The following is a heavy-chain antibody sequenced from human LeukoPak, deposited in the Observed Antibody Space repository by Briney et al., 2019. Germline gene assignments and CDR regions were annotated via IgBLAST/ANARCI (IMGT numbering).Heavy chain of an antibody. CDR2: IYSGGLT. CDR1: GFTFSSYG. J-gene: IGHJ4*02. V-gene: IGHV3-66*01. Sequence: GGSLRLSCAASGFTFSSYGMNWVRQAPGKGLEWVSVIYSGGLTYYADSAKGRFIISRDTSKNTLYLQMNSLRAEDTAVYFCARTSGEITMIRGVILGWGQGTLVTVSS. CDR3: ARTSGEITMIRGVILG. D-gene: IGHD3-10*01.